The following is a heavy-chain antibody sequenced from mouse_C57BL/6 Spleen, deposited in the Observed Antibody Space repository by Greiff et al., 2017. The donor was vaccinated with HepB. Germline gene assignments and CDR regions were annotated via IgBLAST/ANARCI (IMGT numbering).Heavy chain of an antibody. CDR2: IYPGSGNT. D-gene: IGHD2-5*01. J-gene: IGHJ1*03. Sequence: QVQLKQSGAELVRPGASVKLSCKASGYTFTDYYINWVKQRPGQGLEWIARIYPGSGNTYYNEKFKGKATLTAEKSSSTAYMQLSSLTSEDSAVYFCAREYDSNYGVYWYFDVWGTGTTVTVAS. V-gene: IGHV1-76*01. CDR3: AREYDSNYGVYWYFDV. CDR1: GYTFTDYY.